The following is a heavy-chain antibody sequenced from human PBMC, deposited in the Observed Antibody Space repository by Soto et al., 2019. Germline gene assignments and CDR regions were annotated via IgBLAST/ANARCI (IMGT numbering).Heavy chain of an antibody. CDR1: GYTFTSYG. V-gene: IGHV1-18*01. CDR3: ASSLLVGYGLEGESD. Sequence: QVQLVQSGAEVKKPGASVKVSCKASGYTFTSYGISWVRQAPGQGLEWMGWISAYNGNTNYAQKLQGRVTTTTDTSTSTAYRELRSLRSDDTAVYYCASSLLVGYGLEGESDWGQGTLVTVSS. CDR2: ISAYNGNT. J-gene: IGHJ4*02. D-gene: IGHD5-18*01.